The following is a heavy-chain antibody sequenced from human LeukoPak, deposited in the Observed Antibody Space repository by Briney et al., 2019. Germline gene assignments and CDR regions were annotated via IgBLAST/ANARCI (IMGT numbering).Heavy chain of an antibody. J-gene: IGHJ5*02. CDR2: INANSGGT. CDR3: ARGYCSSTSCYNWFDP. Sequence: ASVKVSCKTSGFTFTGYYIHWVRQAPGQGLEWMGWINANSGGTNYAQQFQGWVTMTRDTSISTAYMELSRLRSDDTAVYYCARGYCSSTSCYNWFDPWGQGTLVTVSS. D-gene: IGHD2-2*01. V-gene: IGHV1-2*04. CDR1: GFTFTGYY.